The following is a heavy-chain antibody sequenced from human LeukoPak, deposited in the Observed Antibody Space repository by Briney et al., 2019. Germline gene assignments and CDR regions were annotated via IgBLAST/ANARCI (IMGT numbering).Heavy chain of an antibody. CDR1: GFTFSSYN. D-gene: IGHD1-1*01. J-gene: IGHJ6*03. CDR3: ARVVTVAWSERRPGYYYMDV. Sequence: PGGSLRLSCAASGFTFSSYNMNWVRQAPGKGLEWVSSISSGSTYIYYADSVKGRFTISRDNAKNSMYLQMNSLRAEDTAVYYCARVVTVAWSERRPGYYYMDVWGKGTTVTVSS. CDR2: ISSGSTYI. V-gene: IGHV3-21*06.